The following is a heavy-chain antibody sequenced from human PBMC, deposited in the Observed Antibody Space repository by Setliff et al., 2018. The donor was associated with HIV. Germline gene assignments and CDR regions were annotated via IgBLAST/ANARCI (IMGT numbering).Heavy chain of an antibody. CDR3: ARDGRHDRSGWYVIHN. CDR2: IDHSGST. V-gene: IGHV4-34*01. Sequence: PSETLSLTCAVYDRSFSGYYWSWIRQPPGKGLEWIGEIDHSGSTNYNPSLKSRVTISVDTSKKQFSLKLNSVTAADTAVYYCARDGRHDRSGWYVIHNWGQGTLVTVSS. CDR1: DRSFSGYY. D-gene: IGHD6-19*01. J-gene: IGHJ4*02.